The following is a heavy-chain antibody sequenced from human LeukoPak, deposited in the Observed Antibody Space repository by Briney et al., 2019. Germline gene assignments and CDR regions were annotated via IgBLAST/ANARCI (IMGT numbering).Heavy chain of an antibody. Sequence: GGSLRLSCAASGFTFSTCSMNWVRQAPGKGLEWVSSISSSRSYIYYADSVKGRFTISRDNAKNSLYLHMNSLRAEDTAVYYCASCWSTSCSTNFWGQGTLVTVSS. CDR2: ISSSRSYI. CDR1: GFTFSTCS. V-gene: IGHV3-21*01. D-gene: IGHD2-2*01. J-gene: IGHJ4*02. CDR3: ASCWSTSCSTNF.